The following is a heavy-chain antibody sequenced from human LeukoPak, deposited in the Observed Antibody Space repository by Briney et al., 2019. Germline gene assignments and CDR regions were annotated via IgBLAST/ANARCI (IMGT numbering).Heavy chain of an antibody. J-gene: IGHJ4*02. CDR1: GFTFSSYS. CDR2: ISSSSSSYI. D-gene: IGHD2-2*01. V-gene: IGHV3-21*01. CDR3: AREGIKYQLLLDY. Sequence: GGSLRLSCAASGFTFSSYSMNWVRQAPGKGLEWVSSISSSSSSYIYYADSVKGRFTISRDNAKNSLYLQMNSLRAEDTAVYYCAREGIKYQLLLDYWGQGTLVTVSS.